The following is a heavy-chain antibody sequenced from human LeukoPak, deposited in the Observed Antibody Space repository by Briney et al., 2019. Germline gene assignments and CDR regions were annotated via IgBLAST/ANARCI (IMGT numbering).Heavy chain of an antibody. D-gene: IGHD5-12*01. V-gene: IGHV3-21*01. J-gene: IGHJ6*02. CDR1: GFTFSSYS. CDR3: ARDRLDIVATTKNYYGMDG. CDR2: ISSSSSYI. Sequence: PGGSLRLSCAASGFTFSSYSMNWVRQAPGKGLEWVSSISSSSSYIYYADSVKGRFTISRDNAKNSLYLQMNSLRAEDTAVYYCARDRLDIVATTKNYYGMDGWGQGTTVTASS.